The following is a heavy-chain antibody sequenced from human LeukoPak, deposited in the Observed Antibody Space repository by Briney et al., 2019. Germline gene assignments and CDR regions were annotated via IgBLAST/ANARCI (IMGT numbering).Heavy chain of an antibody. V-gene: IGHV3-23*01. J-gene: IGHJ3*02. D-gene: IGHD5-24*01. CDR3: ANLLVEMSGGGDAFDI. CDR2: ISGSGGST. Sequence: GGSLRLSCAASGFTFNSYAMSWVRQAPGKGLEWVSAISGSGGSTYYADSVKGRFTISRDNSKNTLYLQMNSLRAEDTAVYYCANLLVEMSGGGDAFDIWGQGTMVTVSS. CDR1: GFTFNSYA.